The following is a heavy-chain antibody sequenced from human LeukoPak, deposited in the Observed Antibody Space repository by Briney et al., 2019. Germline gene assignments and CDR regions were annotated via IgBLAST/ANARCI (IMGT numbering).Heavy chain of an antibody. CDR1: GYTFTGYY. V-gene: IGHV1-2*04. D-gene: IGHD3-10*01. J-gene: IGHJ4*02. CDR2: INPNSGGT. CDR3: ARAERYYYGSGSYYLDY. Sequence: ASVKVSCKAFGYTFTGYYMHWVRQAPGQGLEWMGWINPNSGGTNYAQKFQGWVTMTRDTSISTAYMELSRLRSDDTAVYYCARAERYYYGSGSYYLDYWGQGTLVTVSS.